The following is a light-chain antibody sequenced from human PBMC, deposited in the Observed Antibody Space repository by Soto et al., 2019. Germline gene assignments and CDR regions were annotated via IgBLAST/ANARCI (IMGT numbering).Light chain of an antibody. Sequence: EIVLTQSPATLSLSPGERATLSCRASQSVSTYLAWYQQKPGQAPRLLLYDASSTATGIPARFSGSGSGTDFTLTISSLEPEDFAVYDGQQRSNWPQLTFGGGTKVESK. V-gene: IGKV3-11*01. CDR2: DAS. J-gene: IGKJ4*01. CDR1: QSVSTY. CDR3: QQRSNWPQLT.